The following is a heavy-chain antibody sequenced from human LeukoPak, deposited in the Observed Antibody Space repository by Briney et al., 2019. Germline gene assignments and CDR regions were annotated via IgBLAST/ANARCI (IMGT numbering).Heavy chain of an antibody. Sequence: GGSLRLSCAASGFTFSSHAMHWVRQAPGKGLEWVAVISYDGSNKYYADSVKGRFTISRDNSKNTLYLQMNSLRAEDTAVYYCARQKHCSSTSCYEEDAFDIWGQGTMVTVSS. CDR3: ARQKHCSSTSCYEEDAFDI. V-gene: IGHV3-30-3*01. D-gene: IGHD2-2*01. CDR2: ISYDGSNK. CDR1: GFTFSSHA. J-gene: IGHJ3*02.